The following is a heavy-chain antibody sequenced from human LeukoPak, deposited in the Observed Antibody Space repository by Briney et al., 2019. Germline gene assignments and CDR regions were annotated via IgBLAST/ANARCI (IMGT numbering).Heavy chain of an antibody. CDR2: IYSSETT. Sequence: SETLSLTCSVSGASISSDYWSWIRQPPGKGLEWIGNIYSSETTKYNPSLRSRATISGDTSKNQFSLKLSSVTAADTAVYYCARHFPYCGGNCPYYYMDVWGKGTTVTVSS. J-gene: IGHJ6*03. V-gene: IGHV4-4*09. CDR1: GASISSDY. CDR3: ARHFPYCGGNCPYYYMDV. D-gene: IGHD2-21*02.